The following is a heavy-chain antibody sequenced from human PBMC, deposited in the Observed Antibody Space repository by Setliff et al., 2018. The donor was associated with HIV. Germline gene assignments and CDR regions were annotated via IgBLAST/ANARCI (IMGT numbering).Heavy chain of an antibody. Sequence: GESLKISCKGSGYSSTKYWIGWVHQMPGKGLEWMGLIYPGGSDIRYSPSFQGQVTISADKSISTAYLQWSSLKASDTAMYYCARQASYVLDPWGQGTLVTVSS. V-gene: IGHV5-51*07. CDR1: GYSSTKYW. D-gene: IGHD1-26*01. CDR2: IYPGGSDI. J-gene: IGHJ5*02. CDR3: ARQASYVLDP.